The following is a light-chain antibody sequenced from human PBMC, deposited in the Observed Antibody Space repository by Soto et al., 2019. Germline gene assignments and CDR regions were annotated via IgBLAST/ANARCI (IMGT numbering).Light chain of an antibody. CDR1: QSVSSS. CDR3: QQRTKWRT. V-gene: IGKV3-11*01. Sequence: EIVLTQSPATLSLESGKRATLSRRSSQSVSSSLAWYQQKPGQDPRILIYDESNRATGTQARFRGSGSGTDFTLTISSLEPEDFAVYYSQQRTKWRTFGQGNKLDLK. CDR2: DES. J-gene: IGKJ1*01.